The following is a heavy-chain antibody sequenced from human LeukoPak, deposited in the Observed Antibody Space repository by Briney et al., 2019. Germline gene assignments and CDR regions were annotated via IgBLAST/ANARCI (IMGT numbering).Heavy chain of an antibody. D-gene: IGHD3-22*01. CDR1: GGSISGYY. J-gene: IGHJ4*02. V-gene: IGHV4-59*01. CDR3: ATEYDSSGYYYNY. Sequence: SETLSLTCTVSGGSISGYYWSWIRQSPGKGLEWIGYIYYSGNNNYNPSLKSRVTMSVDTPKNQFSLKLSSVTAADTAVYYCATEYDSSGYYYNYWGQGTLVTVSS. CDR2: IYYSGNN.